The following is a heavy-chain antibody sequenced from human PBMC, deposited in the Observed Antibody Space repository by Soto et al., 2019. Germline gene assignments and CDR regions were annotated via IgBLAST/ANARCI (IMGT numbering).Heavy chain of an antibody. CDR1: GFTFSSYG. V-gene: IGHV3-30*18. CDR2: ISYDGSNK. D-gene: IGHD3-22*01. Sequence: QPGGSLRLSCAASGFTFSSYGMHWVRQAPGKGLEWVAVISYDGSNKYYADSVKGRFTISRDNSKNTLYLQMNSLRAEDTAVYYFAKRLQPVRSRWEYYYEFREAVDP. J-gene: IGHJ5*02. CDR3: AKRLQPVRSRWEYYYEFREAVDP.